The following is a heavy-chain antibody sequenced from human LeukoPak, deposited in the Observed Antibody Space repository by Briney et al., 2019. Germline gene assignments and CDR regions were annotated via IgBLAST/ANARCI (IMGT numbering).Heavy chain of an antibody. CDR3: ATGRVSYGSEY. J-gene: IGHJ4*02. D-gene: IGHD3-10*01. CDR1: GGSISSHY. V-gene: IGHV4-59*11. Sequence: SETLSLTCTVSGGSISSHYWSWIRQPPGKGLEWIGYIYYSGSTNYNPSLKSRVTISLDTSKNQFSLKLTSVTAADTAMYYCATGRVSYGSEYWGLGTLVAVSS. CDR2: IYYSGST.